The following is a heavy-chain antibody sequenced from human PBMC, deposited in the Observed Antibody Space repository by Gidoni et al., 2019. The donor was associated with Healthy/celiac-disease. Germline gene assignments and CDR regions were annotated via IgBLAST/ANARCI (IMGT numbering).Heavy chain of an antibody. CDR2: ISAYNGNT. V-gene: IGHV1-18*01. D-gene: IGHD6-13*01. CDR3: ARVLAAAGTKGVYYYGMDV. Sequence: QVQLVQSGAEAKKPGASVKVSCKASGYTFTSYGISWVRQAPGQGLEWMGWISAYNGNTNYAQKLQGRVTMTTDTSTSTAYMELRSLRSDDTAVYYCARVLAAAGTKGVYYYGMDVWGQGTTVTVSS. CDR1: GYTFTSYG. J-gene: IGHJ6*02.